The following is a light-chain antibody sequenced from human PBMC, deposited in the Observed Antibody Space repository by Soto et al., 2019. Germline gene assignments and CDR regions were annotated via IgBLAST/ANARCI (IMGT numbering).Light chain of an antibody. CDR1: QGIRSD. CDR2: AAS. V-gene: IGKV1-17*01. CDR3: LQHNDYPYT. Sequence: EIQMTQSPSSPSASVGDRVTITCRGSQGIRSDLGWYQQKQGKAPKRLIYAASRLQSGVPSRFSAGGSGTEFILTISSLQPEDFATYYCLQHNDYPYTFGQGTKVDIK. J-gene: IGKJ2*01.